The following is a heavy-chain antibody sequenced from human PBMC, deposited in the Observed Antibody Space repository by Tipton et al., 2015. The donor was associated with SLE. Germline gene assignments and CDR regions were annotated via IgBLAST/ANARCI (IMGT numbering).Heavy chain of an antibody. CDR2: IYTSGST. V-gene: IGHV4-59*10. Sequence: TLSLTCAVYGGSFSGHYWSWIRQPPGKGLEWIGRIYTSGSTNYNPSLKSRATMSVDTSKNQFSLKLSSVTAADTAVYYCARDHPVAGPFDYWGQGTLVTVSS. CDR1: GGSFSGHY. J-gene: IGHJ4*02. CDR3: ARDHPVAGPFDY. D-gene: IGHD6-19*01.